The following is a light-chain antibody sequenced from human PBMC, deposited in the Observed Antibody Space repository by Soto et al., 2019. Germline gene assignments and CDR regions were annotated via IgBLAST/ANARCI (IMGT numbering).Light chain of an antibody. V-gene: IGKV1-5*03. CDR2: KAS. Sequence: DMQIRKSNSTQSASVGDRVTITCRASQSISSWLAWYQQKPGKAPKLLIYKASSLESGVPSRFSGSGSGTEFTLTISSLQPDDFATYYCQQYNSYSRTFAQGTKVDIK. CDR3: QQYNSYSRT. CDR1: QSISSW. J-gene: IGKJ1*01.